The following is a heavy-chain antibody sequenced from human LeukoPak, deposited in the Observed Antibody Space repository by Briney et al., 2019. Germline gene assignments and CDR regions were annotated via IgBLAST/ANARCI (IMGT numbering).Heavy chain of an antibody. D-gene: IGHD4-17*01. J-gene: IGHJ6*03. Sequence: GASVKVSCKASGYTFTSYGISWVRQAPGQGLEWMGWISPYNGNTDYAQKLQGRVTMATDTSTSTAYMELRSLRSEDTAVYYCARDRPLYGDYEGGSLYYMDVWGKGTTVTISS. CDR2: ISPYNGNT. CDR3: ARDRPLYGDYEGGSLYYMDV. V-gene: IGHV1-18*01. CDR1: GYTFTSYG.